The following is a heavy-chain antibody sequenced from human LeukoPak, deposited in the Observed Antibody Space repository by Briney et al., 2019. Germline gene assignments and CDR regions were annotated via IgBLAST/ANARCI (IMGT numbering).Heavy chain of an antibody. CDR3: ARLVLSYGNAFDH. V-gene: IGHV4-39*02. CDR2: INYSGNT. D-gene: IGHD3-16*01. Sequence: PSETLSLTCTVSGGSISESSYYWGWIRQPPGKGLEWIGSINYSGNTCYDSSLKSRVTISVDTSKNHFSLRLSSVTAADTAVYYCARLVLSYGNAFDHWGQGTLVTVSS. J-gene: IGHJ4*02. CDR1: GGSISESSYY.